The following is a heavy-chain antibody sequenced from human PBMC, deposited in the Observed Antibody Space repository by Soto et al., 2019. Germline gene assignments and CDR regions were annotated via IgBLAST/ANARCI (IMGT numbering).Heavy chain of an antibody. Sequence: PSETLSLTCAVYGGSFSGYYWSWIRQPPGKWLEWIGEINRSGSTNYNPSLKSRVTISVDTSKNQFSLKLSSVTAADTAVYYCARGRRVVDTAMVTYYYYGMDVWGQGXTVTVYS. J-gene: IGHJ6*02. CDR1: GGSFSGYY. V-gene: IGHV4-34*01. CDR3: ARGRRVVDTAMVTYYYYGMDV. CDR2: INRSGST. D-gene: IGHD5-18*01.